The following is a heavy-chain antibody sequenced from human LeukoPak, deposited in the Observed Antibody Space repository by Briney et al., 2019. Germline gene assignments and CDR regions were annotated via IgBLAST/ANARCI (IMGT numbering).Heavy chain of an antibody. Sequence: ASVKVSCKASGGTFSSYAISWVRQAPGQGLEWMGWIGAYNGNTNYAQKLQGRVTMTTDTSTSTAYMELRSLRSDDTAVYYCARVRYDAFDIWGQGTMVTVSS. J-gene: IGHJ3*02. CDR2: IGAYNGNT. D-gene: IGHD3-9*01. CDR3: ARVRYDAFDI. CDR1: GGTFSSYA. V-gene: IGHV1-18*01.